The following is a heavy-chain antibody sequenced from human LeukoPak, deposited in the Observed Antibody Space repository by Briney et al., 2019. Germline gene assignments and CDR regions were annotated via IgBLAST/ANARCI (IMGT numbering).Heavy chain of an antibody. D-gene: IGHD3-10*01. CDR3: ARDLHYYGSGA. V-gene: IGHV3-21*01. Sequence: GGSLRLSCVAYGFNFRDYSMNWVRQAPGKGLDWVSGISGTSSYMYYGDSVKGRFTVSRDNAKNSLYLQMESLRVEDTAVYYCARDLHYYGSGAWGQGTLVTVSS. CDR1: GFNFRDYS. J-gene: IGHJ5*02. CDR2: ISGTSSYM.